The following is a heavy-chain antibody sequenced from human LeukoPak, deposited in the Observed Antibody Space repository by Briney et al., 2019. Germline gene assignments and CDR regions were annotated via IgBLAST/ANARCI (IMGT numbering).Heavy chain of an antibody. CDR3: ARGLRSTTVTPGPYYYYMDV. D-gene: IGHD4-11*01. CDR1: GFIFSNYA. J-gene: IGHJ6*03. V-gene: IGHV3-30*02. Sequence: PGGSLRLSCAASGFIFSNYAMQWVRQAPGMGLEWVAFIRYDGGNTYYADSVKGRFTISRDNSKNTMYLQMNSLNAEDTAVYYCARGLRSTTVTPGPYYYYMDVWGKGTTVTVSS. CDR2: IRYDGGNT.